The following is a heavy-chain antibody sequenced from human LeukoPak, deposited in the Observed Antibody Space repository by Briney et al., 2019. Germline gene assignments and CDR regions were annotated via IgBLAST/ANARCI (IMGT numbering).Heavy chain of an antibody. D-gene: IGHD6-19*01. CDR2: ISWNSGSI. CDR1: GFTFDDYA. CDR3: AKDKAGYGMDV. V-gene: IGHV3-9*01. J-gene: IGHJ6*02. Sequence: SLRLSCAASGFTFDDYAMHWVRQAPGKGLEWVSGISWNSGSIGYADSVKGRFTISRDNAKNSLYLQMNSLRAEDTALYYCAKDKAGYGMDVWGQGTTVTVSS.